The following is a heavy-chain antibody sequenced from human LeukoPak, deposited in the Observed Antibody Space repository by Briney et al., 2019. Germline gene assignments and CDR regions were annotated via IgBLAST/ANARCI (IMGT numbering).Heavy chain of an antibody. Sequence: SETLSLTCTVSGASISIYYWSWIRQPPGKGLEWIGEINHSGSTNYNPSLKSRVTISVDTSKNQFSLKLSSVTAADAAVYYCARGHWNYDSSGYYHDYWGQGTLVTVSS. V-gene: IGHV4-34*01. J-gene: IGHJ4*02. CDR3: ARGHWNYDSSGYYHDY. CDR1: GASISIYY. D-gene: IGHD3-22*01. CDR2: INHSGST.